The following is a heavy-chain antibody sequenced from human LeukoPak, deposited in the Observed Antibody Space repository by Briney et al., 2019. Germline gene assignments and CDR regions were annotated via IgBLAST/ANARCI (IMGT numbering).Heavy chain of an antibody. V-gene: IGHV4-39*01. J-gene: IGHJ6*03. CDR3: ARRPQSYIDV. Sequence: PSETLSLTCTVSGGSLSNSSYFWGWIRQPPGKGLEWIGSINYSGSTYYNPSLKSRVTISVDTSKNQFSLKLSSVTAADTAVYYCARRPQSYIDVWGKGTTVTVSS. CDR2: INYSGST. CDR1: GGSLSNSSYF.